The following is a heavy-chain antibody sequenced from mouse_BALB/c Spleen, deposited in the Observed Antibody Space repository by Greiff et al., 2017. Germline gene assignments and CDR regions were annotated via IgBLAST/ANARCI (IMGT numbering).Heavy chain of an antibody. CDR3: ARWSFDY. CDR1: GYSITSDYA. CDR2: ISYSGST. J-gene: IGHJ2*01. V-gene: IGHV3-2*02. Sequence: EVKLQESGPGLVKPSQSLSLTCTVTGYSITSDYAWNWIRQFPGNKLEWMGYISYSGSTSYNPSLKSRISITRDTSKNQFFLQLNSVTTEDTATYYCARWSFDYWGQGTTLTVSS.